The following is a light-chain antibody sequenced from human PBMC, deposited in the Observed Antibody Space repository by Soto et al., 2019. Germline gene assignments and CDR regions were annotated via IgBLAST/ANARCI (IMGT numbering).Light chain of an antibody. CDR2: EGS. J-gene: IGLJ1*01. CDR1: SCDVGSYNL. CDR3: CSYAGSSTLYV. V-gene: IGLV2-23*01. Sequence: QSALPQPASVSGAPGLSITISCPGTSCDVGSYNLVSWYQQHPGKAPKLMIYEGSKRPSGVSNRFSGSKSGNTASLTISGLQAEDEADYYCCSYAGSSTLYVFGTGTRSPS.